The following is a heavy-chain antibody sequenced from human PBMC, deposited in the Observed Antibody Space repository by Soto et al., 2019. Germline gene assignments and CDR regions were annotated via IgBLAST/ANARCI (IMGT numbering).Heavy chain of an antibody. J-gene: IGHJ6*02. CDR2: ISPSGDST. CDR1: EYTFTTFY. V-gene: IGHV1-46*01. CDR3: ARHFGIVRNFYYYYGMDV. D-gene: IGHD3-3*01. Sequence: QVQLVQSGAEVRKPGASVKISCRASEYTFTTFYIHWVRQTPGQGLEWMGMISPSGDSTTYAQRLQGRVTMTRDTSTSTAFMELRSLRSEGTAMYYCARHFGIVRNFYYYYGMDVWGQGATVTVSS.